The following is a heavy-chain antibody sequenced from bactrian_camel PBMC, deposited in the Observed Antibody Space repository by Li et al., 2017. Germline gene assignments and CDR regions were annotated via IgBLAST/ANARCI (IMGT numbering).Heavy chain of an antibody. Sequence: VQLVESGGGSVQAGGSLRLSCAAAGYIDSTYCMGWFRQAPGKEREGVAAIDSDGSTSYRDSVKGRFTITKDSAKNTLYLQIDSVKPEDTAMYYCAADRRTIVLHIQTWCPGGIGAWGPRSPSP. CDR1: GYIDSTYC. V-gene: IGHV3S53*01. J-gene: IGHJ4*01. D-gene: IGHD3*01. CDR3: AADRRTIVLHIQTWCPGG. CDR2: IDSDGST.